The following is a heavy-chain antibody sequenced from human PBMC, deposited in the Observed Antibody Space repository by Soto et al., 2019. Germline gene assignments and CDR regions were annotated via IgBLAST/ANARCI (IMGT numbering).Heavy chain of an antibody. J-gene: IGHJ4*02. CDR2: ITVGSSHI. Sequence: GGSLRLSCTGSGFPFSAYNINWVRQAPGKGLEWVSSITVGSSHIYQPNSMKGRFTISRDDAKNSVYLQIDSLRDEDTALYYCSRSPEVGVRGAYWGQGTLVTVSS. D-gene: IGHD3-16*01. V-gene: IGHV3-21*01. CDR3: SRSPEVGVRGAY. CDR1: GFPFSAYN.